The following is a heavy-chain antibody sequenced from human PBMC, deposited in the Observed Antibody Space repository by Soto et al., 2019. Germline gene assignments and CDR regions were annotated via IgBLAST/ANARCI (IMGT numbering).Heavy chain of an antibody. J-gene: IGHJ6*02. CDR3: ARGLGRSSSYYYYYYGMDV. CDR2: ISSSSSYI. D-gene: IGHD6-6*01. V-gene: IGHV3-21*01. Sequence: PGGSLRLSCAASGFTFSSYSMNWVRQAPGKGLEWVSSISSSSSYIYYADSVKGRFTISRDNAKNSLYLQMNSLRAEDTAVYYCARGLGRSSSYYYYYYGMDVWGQGTTVNVSS. CDR1: GFTFSSYS.